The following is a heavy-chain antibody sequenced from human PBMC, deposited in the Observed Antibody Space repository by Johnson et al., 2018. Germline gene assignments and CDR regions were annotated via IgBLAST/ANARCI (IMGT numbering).Heavy chain of an antibody. CDR2: ISYDGSNK. CDR3: AREPWVESPTYFYYMDV. D-gene: IGHD1-1*01. CDR1: GFTFSSHG. Sequence: VQLVESGGGVVQPGRSLRLSCAASGFTFSSHGIHWVRQAPGKGLEWVAVISYDGSNKYYGDSVQGRVTISRDNSKNTVDRQMTSLRVEDTAVYYCAREPWVESPTYFYYMDVWGEGTTVTVSS. V-gene: IGHV3-30*03. J-gene: IGHJ6*03.